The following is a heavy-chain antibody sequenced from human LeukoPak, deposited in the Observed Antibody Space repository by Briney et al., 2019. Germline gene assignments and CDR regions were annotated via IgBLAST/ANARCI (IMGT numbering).Heavy chain of an antibody. V-gene: IGHV4-59*01. CDR3: ARADSSSWFD. J-gene: IGHJ4*02. CDR2: IYYSGST. CDR1: GGSISSYY. Sequence: SETLSLTCTVSGGSISSYYWSWIRQPPGKGLEWIGYIYYSGSTNYNPSLKSRVTITADTSKNQFSLKLSSVTAADTAVYYCARADSSSWFDWGQGTLVTVSS. D-gene: IGHD6-13*01.